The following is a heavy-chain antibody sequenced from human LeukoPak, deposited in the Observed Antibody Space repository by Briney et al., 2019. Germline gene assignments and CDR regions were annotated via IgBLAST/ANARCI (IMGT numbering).Heavy chain of an antibody. J-gene: IGHJ4*02. CDR3: ARDQRGYSGYPLTC. Sequence: SSETLSLTCTVSGGSISSGGYYWSWIRQPPGKGLEWIGYIYHSGSTYYNPSLKSRVTISVDRSKNQFSLKLSSVTAADTAVYYCARDQRGYSGYPLTCWGQGTLVAVSS. D-gene: IGHD5-12*01. CDR2: IYHSGST. CDR1: GGSISSGGYY. V-gene: IGHV4-30-2*01.